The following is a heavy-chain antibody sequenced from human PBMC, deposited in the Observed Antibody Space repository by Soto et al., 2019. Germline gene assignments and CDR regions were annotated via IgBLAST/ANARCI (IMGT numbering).Heavy chain of an antibody. J-gene: IGHJ6*02. CDR1: GFTFSSYS. D-gene: IGHD2-21*01. CDR3: ARETVYCGGDCYRYGMDV. Sequence: GGSLRLSCAASGFTFSSYSMNWVRQAPGKGLEWVSSISSSSSYIYYADSVKGRFTISRDNAKNSLYLQMNSLRAEDTAVYYCARETVYCGGDCYRYGMDVWGQGTTVTVSS. V-gene: IGHV3-21*01. CDR2: ISSSSSYI.